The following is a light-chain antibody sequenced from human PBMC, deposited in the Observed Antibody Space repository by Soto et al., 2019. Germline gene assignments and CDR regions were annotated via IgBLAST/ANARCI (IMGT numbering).Light chain of an antibody. CDR3: GTDHGSGSDFVWL. CDR2: VGTGGIEG. J-gene: IGLJ2*01. CDR1: SGYSYDR. V-gene: IGLV9-49*01. Sequence: QSVLTQPPSASASLGASVTLTCTLSSGYSYDRVDWYQQRPGKGPRFVMRVGTGGIEGSKGDGIPDRFSVLGSGLNRYLTIKNIREEDESDYYCGTDHGSGSDFVWLFGRGTKVTVL.